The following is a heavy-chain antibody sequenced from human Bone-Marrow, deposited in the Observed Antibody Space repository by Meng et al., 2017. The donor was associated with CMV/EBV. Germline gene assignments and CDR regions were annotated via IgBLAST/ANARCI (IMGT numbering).Heavy chain of an antibody. CDR1: GFTFSNAW. CDR2: ISSSSSYI. Sequence: GGSLRLSCAASGFTFSNAWMSWVRQAPGKGLEWVSSISSSSSYIYYADSVKGRFTISRDNAKNSLYLQMNSLRDEDTAVYYCARGNVLLWFGESHYYYGMDVWGQGTTVTVSS. CDR3: ARGNVLLWFGESHYYYGMDV. V-gene: IGHV3-21*01. D-gene: IGHD3-10*01. J-gene: IGHJ6*02.